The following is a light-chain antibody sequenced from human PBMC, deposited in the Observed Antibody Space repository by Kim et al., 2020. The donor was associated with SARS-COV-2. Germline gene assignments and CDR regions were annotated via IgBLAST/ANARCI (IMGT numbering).Light chain of an antibody. J-gene: IGLJ2*01. CDR1: SGHSSYA. Sequence: ASVKLTCTLSSGHSSYAIAWHQQQSEKGPRYLMKLNSDGSHNKGDGIPDRFSGSSSGAERYLTISSLQSEDEADYYCQTWGTGIVVFGGGTQLTV. CDR2: LNSDGSH. V-gene: IGLV4-69*01. CDR3: QTWGTGIVV.